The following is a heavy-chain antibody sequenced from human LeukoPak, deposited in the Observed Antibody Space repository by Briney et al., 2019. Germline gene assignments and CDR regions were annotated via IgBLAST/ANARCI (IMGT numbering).Heavy chain of an antibody. CDR2: IRFDGNNK. Sequence: GGSPRLSCAASGFTFSGYAMHWVRQIPGKGLEWVAFIRFDGNNKYYADSVKGRFTISRDNSKNTLYLQMNSLNTEDTAVYYCAKDRNDYDYVWGSYRYTYYFDYWGQGTLVTVSS. D-gene: IGHD3-16*02. CDR3: AKDRNDYDYVWGSYRYTYYFDY. CDR1: GFTFSGYA. V-gene: IGHV3-30*02. J-gene: IGHJ4*02.